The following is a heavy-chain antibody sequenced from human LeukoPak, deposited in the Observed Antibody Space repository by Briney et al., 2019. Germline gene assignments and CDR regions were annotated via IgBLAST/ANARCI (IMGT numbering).Heavy chain of an antibody. V-gene: IGHV4-4*07. CDR1: GGSTSSYY. CDR2: IYTSGST. J-gene: IGHJ6*03. Sequence: SETLSLTCTVSGGSTSSYYRSWIRQPAGKGLERIGRIYTSGSTNYNPSLKSRVTMSVDTSKNQFSLKLSSVTAADTAVYYCARDRSITIFGVVNYYMDVWGKGTTVTVSS. CDR3: ARDRSITIFGVVNYYMDV. D-gene: IGHD3-3*01.